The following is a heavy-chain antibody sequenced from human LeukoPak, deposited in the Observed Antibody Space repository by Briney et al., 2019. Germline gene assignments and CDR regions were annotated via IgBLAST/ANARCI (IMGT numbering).Heavy chain of an antibody. J-gene: IGHJ5*02. CDR1: GYTFTGYY. CDR2: INPNSGGT. V-gene: IGHV1-2*02. Sequence: ASVKVSCKASGYTFTGYYMHWVRQAPVQGLEWMGWINPNSGGTNYAQKFQDRVTMTSDTSISTAYMELSRLRSDDTAVYYCARDHLLFRQPPNWFDPWGQGTLVTVSS. CDR3: ARDHLLFRQPPNWFDP. D-gene: IGHD1-14*01.